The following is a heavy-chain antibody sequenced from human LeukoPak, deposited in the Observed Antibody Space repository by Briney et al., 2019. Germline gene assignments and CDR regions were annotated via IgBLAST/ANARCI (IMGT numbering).Heavy chain of an antibody. CDR3: ARGTPGSYLGY. D-gene: IGHD3-16*02. J-gene: IGHJ4*02. Sequence: ASVKVSCKASGYTFTAYYLHWVRQAPGQGLEWMGWINPNGGGTNYAQKFKGWVTLTRDTSINTTNMELSRLASDVTAVYFCARGTPGSYLGYWGQGTLVTVSS. CDR1: GYTFTAYY. CDR2: INPNGGGT. V-gene: IGHV1-2*04.